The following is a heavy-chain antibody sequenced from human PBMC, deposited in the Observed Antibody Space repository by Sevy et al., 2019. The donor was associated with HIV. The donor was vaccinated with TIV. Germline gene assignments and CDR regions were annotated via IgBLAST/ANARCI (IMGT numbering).Heavy chain of an antibody. CDR1: GFIFSTYS. J-gene: IGHJ4*02. CDR2: ISYDGNNK. CDR3: ARAYSSWFGTVHY. D-gene: IGHD6-13*01. Sequence: GGSLRLSCAASGFIFSTYSMHGVRQAPRKGLEWVAAISYDGNNKYYADSVKGRFTISRDNPKNTLFLQVNSLRPEDTAVYYCARAYSSWFGTVHYWGQGTLVTVSS. V-gene: IGHV3-30-3*01.